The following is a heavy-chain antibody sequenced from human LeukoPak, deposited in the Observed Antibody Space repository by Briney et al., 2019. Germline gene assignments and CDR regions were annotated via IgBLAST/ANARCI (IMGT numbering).Heavy chain of an antibody. V-gene: IGHV4-61*02. CDR3: ARDRRLVVVVAAARARFDP. J-gene: IGHJ5*02. CDR2: IYTSGST. CDR1: GGSISSGSYY. Sequence: PSQTLSLTCTVSGGSISSGSYYWSWIRQPAGKGLEWIGRIYTSGSTNYNPSLKSRVTISVDTSKNQFSLKLSSVTAADTAVYYCARDRRLVVVVAAARARFDPWGQGTLVTVSS. D-gene: IGHD2-15*01.